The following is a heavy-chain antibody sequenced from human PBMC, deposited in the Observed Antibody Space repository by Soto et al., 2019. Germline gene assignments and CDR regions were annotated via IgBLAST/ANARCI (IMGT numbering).Heavy chain of an antibody. Sequence: EVQLVESGGGLVQPGGSLRLSCAASGFTFSSYWMSWVRQAPGKGLEWVANIKQDGSEKYYVDSVKGRFTISRDNAKNPLYLQMNSLRAEDTAVYYCASQLVRYWYFDLWGRGTLVTVSS. CDR3: ASQLVRYWYFDL. D-gene: IGHD6-6*01. V-gene: IGHV3-7*05. J-gene: IGHJ2*01. CDR2: IKQDGSEK. CDR1: GFTFSSYW.